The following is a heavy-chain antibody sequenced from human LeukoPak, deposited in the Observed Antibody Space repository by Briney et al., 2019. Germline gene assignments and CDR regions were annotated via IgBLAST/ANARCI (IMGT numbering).Heavy chain of an antibody. Sequence: SGGSLRLSCAASGLTFSSYEMNWGRQAPGKGLEWGSYISSSGSTIYYADSVKGRFTISTDNAKNSLYMQMNRLRAEATAVYSCARGAPLVVVVAVTGVSGFDYWGQGTLVTVSS. CDR1: GLTFSSYE. CDR2: ISSSGSTI. CDR3: ARGAPLVVVVAVTGVSGFDY. V-gene: IGHV3-48*03. J-gene: IGHJ4*02. D-gene: IGHD2-15*01.